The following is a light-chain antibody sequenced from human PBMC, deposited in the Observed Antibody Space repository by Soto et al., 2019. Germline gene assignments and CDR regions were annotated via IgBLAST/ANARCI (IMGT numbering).Light chain of an antibody. CDR1: ESIDNW. CDR3: HSRA. CDR2: AAS. J-gene: IGKJ5*01. Sequence: DIQMTQSPSTLSASVGDTVTITCRASESIDNWLAWYQQKPGKAPKLLIFAASTLVRGVPSRFSGSGSETEFTLTISRLQPDDFATYFCHSRAFGQGTRLEI. V-gene: IGKV1-5*01.